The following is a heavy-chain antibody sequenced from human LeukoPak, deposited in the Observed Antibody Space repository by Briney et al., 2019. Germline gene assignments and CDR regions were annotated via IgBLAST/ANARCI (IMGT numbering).Heavy chain of an antibody. D-gene: IGHD6-13*01. J-gene: IGHJ6*03. V-gene: IGHV4-59*12. CDR2: IYYSGST. Sequence: SETLSLTCTVSGGSISSYYWSWIRQPPGKGLEWIGYIYYSGSTNYKSSLKSRVTISVDTSKNQFSLKLSSVTAADTAVYYCARVAERYSSSWYYYYYYMDVWGKGTTVTVSS. CDR3: ARVAERYSSSWYYYYYYMDV. CDR1: GGSISSYY.